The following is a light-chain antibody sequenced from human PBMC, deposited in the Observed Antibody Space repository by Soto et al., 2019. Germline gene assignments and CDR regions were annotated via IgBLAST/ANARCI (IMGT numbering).Light chain of an antibody. Sequence: IVLTQSPGTLSLSPGERATLPCRASQSVSSSYLAWYQQKPGQAPRPLIYGASSRATGIPDRFSGSGSGTDFTLTISRLEPEDFAVYYCQQYDSSPLTFGGGTKV. J-gene: IGKJ4*01. CDR3: QQYDSSPLT. V-gene: IGKV3-20*01. CDR1: QSVSSSY. CDR2: GAS.